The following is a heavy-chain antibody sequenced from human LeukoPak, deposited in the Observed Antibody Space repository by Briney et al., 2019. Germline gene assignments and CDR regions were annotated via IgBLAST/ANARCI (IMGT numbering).Heavy chain of an antibody. V-gene: IGHV3-48*02. CDR3: ARDHNWGFDY. Sequence: PGGSLRLSCAASGVIFSSFAMNWVRQAPGKGLEWVSYISPTYDIYYSDSVRGRFTISRDNAKNSLYLQMNSLRDEDTAVYYCARDHNWGFDYWGQGTLVAVSS. D-gene: IGHD7-27*01. CDR2: ISPTYDI. CDR1: GVIFSSFA. J-gene: IGHJ4*02.